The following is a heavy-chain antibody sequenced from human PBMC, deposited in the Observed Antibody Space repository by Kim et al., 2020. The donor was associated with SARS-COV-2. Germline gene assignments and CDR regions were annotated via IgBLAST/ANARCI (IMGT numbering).Heavy chain of an antibody. Sequence: YADSVKGRFTISRDNIKNSLYLQMNSLRTEDSALYYCAKGKGPYFDWVCYWGQGTLVTVSS. CDR3: AKGKGPYFDWVCY. V-gene: IGHV3-43*01. D-gene: IGHD3-9*01. J-gene: IGHJ4*02.